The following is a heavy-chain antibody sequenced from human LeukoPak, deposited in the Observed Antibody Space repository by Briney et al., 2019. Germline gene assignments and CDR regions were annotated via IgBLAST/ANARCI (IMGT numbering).Heavy chain of an antibody. D-gene: IGHD3-3*01. J-gene: IGHJ6*03. CDR1: GFTFSDYY. V-gene: IGHV3-11*01. CDR3: ARGQHYDFWSGYYIDYYYMDV. CDR2: ISSSGSTI. Sequence: GGSLRLSCAASGFTFSDYYVSWIRQAPGKGLEWVSYISSSGSTIYYADSVKGRFTISRDNAKNSLYLQMNSLRAEDTAVYYCARGQHYDFWSGYYIDYYYMDVWGKGTTVTVSS.